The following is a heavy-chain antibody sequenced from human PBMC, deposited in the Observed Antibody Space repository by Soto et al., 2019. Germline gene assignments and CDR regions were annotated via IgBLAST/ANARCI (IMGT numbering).Heavy chain of an antibody. CDR1: GYTITSYG. J-gene: IGHJ4*02. CDR3: ARAGLRGSRWQQSVSRFDS. Sequence: QDQLVQSGAEVKKPGASVKVSCKASGYTITSYGINWVRQAPGQGLEWMGWSSTYNGDTNYAQKLQGRVTMTTDTSTSTAYMEFRSLRSDDTAVYYWARAGLRGSRWQQSVSRFDSWGQRTLVTVSA. D-gene: IGHD6-13*01. CDR2: SSTYNGDT. V-gene: IGHV1-18*01.